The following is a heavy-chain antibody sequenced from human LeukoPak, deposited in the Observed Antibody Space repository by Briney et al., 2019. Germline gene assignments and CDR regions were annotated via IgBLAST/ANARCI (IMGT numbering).Heavy chain of an antibody. CDR1: GGSITTINYY. CDR3: VFYAGGYYYMDV. J-gene: IGHJ6*03. D-gene: IGHD2/OR15-2a*01. Sequence: SETLSLTCTVSGGSITTINYYWGWIRQPPGKGLEWIASIDYSGNTYYDPSLRSRVTISADTSENQFSLKLSSVTAADTAVYYGVFYAGGYYYMDVWGKGTTVAVSS. V-gene: IGHV4-39*07. CDR2: IDYSGNT.